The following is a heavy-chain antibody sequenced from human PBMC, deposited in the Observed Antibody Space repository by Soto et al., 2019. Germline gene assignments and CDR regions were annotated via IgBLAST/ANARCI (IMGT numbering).Heavy chain of an antibody. CDR2: TSYDGKNK. CDR3: ARERAIAATGIFYY. D-gene: IGHD6-13*01. CDR1: GFTFSNFV. V-gene: IGHV3-30*04. J-gene: IGHJ4*02. Sequence: QVRLVESGGGVVHAGGCLRLSCAASGFTFSNFVMHWVRHGPGKGWEWVAATSYDGKNKDHADSVKGRFTISRDNSKNTLYLQMNSLRHEDTAVYFCARERAIAATGIFYYWGQGTLVTVSS.